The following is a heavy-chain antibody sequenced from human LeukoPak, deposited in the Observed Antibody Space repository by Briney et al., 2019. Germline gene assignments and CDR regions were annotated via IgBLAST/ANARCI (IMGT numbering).Heavy chain of an antibody. CDR3: AVMIFGVVIMRFDY. D-gene: IGHD3-3*01. CDR1: GGTFSSYA. Sequence: GASVKVSCKASGGTFSSYAISWVRQAPGQGLEWMGGVIPIFGTANYAQKFQGRVTITADKSTSTAYMELSSLRSEDTAVYYCAVMIFGVVIMRFDYWGQGTLVTVSS. CDR2: VIPIFGTA. J-gene: IGHJ4*02. V-gene: IGHV1-69*06.